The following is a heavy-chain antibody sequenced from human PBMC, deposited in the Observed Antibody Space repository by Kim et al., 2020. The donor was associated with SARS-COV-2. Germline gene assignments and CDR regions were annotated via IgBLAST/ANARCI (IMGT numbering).Heavy chain of an antibody. CDR1: GYTFTSYY. V-gene: IGHV1-46*01. Sequence: ASVKVSCKASGYTFTSYYMHWVRQAPGQGLEWMGIINPSGGSTSYAQKFQGRVTMTRDTSTSTVYMELSSLRSEDTAVYYCARGGIAAAGPLDLDYWGQGTLVTVSS. CDR3: ARGGIAAAGPLDLDY. J-gene: IGHJ4*02. CDR2: INPSGGST. D-gene: IGHD6-13*01.